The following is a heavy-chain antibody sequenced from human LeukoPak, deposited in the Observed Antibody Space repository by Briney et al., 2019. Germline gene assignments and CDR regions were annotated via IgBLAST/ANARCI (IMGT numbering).Heavy chain of an antibody. CDR1: GFTFSSYS. CDR2: ISSSSSYI. J-gene: IGHJ4*02. Sequence: GGSLRLSCAASGFTFSSYSMNWVRQAPGKGLEWVSSISSSSSYIYYADSVKGRFTISRDNAKNSLYLQMNSLRAEDTAMYYCARVAYDSSGYYYILFDYWGQGTLVTVSS. CDR3: ARVAYDSSGYYYILFDY. D-gene: IGHD3-22*01. V-gene: IGHV3-21*01.